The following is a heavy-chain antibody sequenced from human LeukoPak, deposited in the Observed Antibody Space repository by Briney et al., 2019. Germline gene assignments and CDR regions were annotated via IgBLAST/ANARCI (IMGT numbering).Heavy chain of an antibody. CDR3: ARDLGGLSGYGMDV. CDR2: ISSSSSYT. D-gene: IGHD2-15*01. J-gene: IGHJ6*02. Sequence: PGGTLRLSCAASGFTFSDYYMSWIRQAPGKGLEWVSYISSSSSYTNYADSVKGRFTISRDNAKHSLYLQMNSLRAEDTAVYYCARDLGGLSGYGMDVWGQGTTVTVSS. V-gene: IGHV3-11*05. CDR1: GFTFSDYY.